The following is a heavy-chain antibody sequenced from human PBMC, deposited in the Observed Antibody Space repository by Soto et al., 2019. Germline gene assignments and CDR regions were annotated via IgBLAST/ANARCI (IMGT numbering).Heavy chain of an antibody. CDR2: ISSSSSYI. CDR3: ARGPPVDY. J-gene: IGHJ4*02. CDR1: GFSFSAYS. Sequence: GGSLRLSCVASGFSFSAYSMKWVRQAPGKGLEWVSSISSSSSYIYYADSVKGRFTISRDNAKDSLYLQMNSLRAEDTAVYYCARGPPVDYWGQGALVTVSS. V-gene: IGHV3-21*01.